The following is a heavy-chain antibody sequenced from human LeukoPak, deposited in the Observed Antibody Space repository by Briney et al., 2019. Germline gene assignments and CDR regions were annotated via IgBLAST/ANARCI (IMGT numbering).Heavy chain of an antibody. J-gene: IGHJ3*02. CDR3: AKIAAGIGVPGSGPFDI. D-gene: IGHD6-13*01. Sequence: LPGGSLRLSCAASGFTFGSYAMSWVRKAPGKGLQWVSTISGSGGSTYYAGSVKGRFTISRDNSKNTLYLQMNSLRAEDTAIYCCAKIAAGIGVPGSGPFDIWGQGTMVTVSS. CDR1: GFTFGSYA. CDR2: ISGSGGST. V-gene: IGHV3-23*01.